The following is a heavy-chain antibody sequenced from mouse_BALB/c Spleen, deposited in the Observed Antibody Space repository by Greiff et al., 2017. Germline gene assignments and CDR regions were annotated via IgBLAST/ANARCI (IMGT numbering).Heavy chain of an antibody. CDR3: AHYYGYGAWFAY. J-gene: IGHJ3*01. CDR2: INPSTGYT. D-gene: IGHD1-2*01. V-gene: IGHV1-7*01. CDR1: GYTFTSYW. Sequence: VQLQQSGAELAKPGASVKMSCKASGYTFTSYWMHWVKQRPGQGLEWIGYINPSTGYTEYNQKFQGKATITADTSSNTAYLQLSSLTSEDTAVYYCAHYYGYGAWFAYWGQGTLVTVSA.